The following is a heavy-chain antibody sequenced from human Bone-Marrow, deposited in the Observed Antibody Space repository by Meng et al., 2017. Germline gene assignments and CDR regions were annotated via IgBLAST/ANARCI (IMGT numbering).Heavy chain of an antibody. CDR3: ARVVWGY. D-gene: IGHD1-26*01. CDR2: ISYDGSNK. J-gene: IGHJ4*02. V-gene: IGHV3-30*01. CDR1: GFTFSSYA. Sequence: VQLVGCGGGLVQPGRSLRLSCAASGFTFSSYAMHWVRQAPGKGLEWVAVISYDGSNKYYADSVKGRFTISRDNSKNTLYLQMNSLRAEDAAVYYCARVVWGYWGQGTLVTVSS.